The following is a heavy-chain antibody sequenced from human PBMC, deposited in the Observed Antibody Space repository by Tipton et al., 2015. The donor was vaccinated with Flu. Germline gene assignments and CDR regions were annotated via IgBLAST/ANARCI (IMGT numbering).Heavy chain of an antibody. Sequence: TLSLTCTVSGGSISSYYWSWIRQPAGKGLEWIGRIFTIGGTNYNPSLQSRVTMSVDTSKNQFSLKLNSVAAADTAVYYCARGGYNLVYWGQGTLVTVSS. CDR3: ARGGYNLVY. J-gene: IGHJ4*02. CDR2: IFTIGGT. CDR1: GGSISSYY. D-gene: IGHD5-24*01. V-gene: IGHV4-4*07.